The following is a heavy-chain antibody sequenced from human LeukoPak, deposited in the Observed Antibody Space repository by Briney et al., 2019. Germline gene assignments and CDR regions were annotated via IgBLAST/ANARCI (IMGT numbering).Heavy chain of an antibody. J-gene: IGHJ3*02. CDR3: AKVRIQLWLFGAFDI. D-gene: IGHD5-18*01. CDR2: ISGSGGST. V-gene: IGHV3-23*01. CDR1: GGTFSSYA. Sequence: SCKASGGTFSSYAMSWVRQAPGKGLEWVSAISGSGGSTYYADSVKGRFTISRDNSKNTLYLQMNSLRAEDTAVYYCAKVRIQLWLFGAFDIWGQGTMVTASS.